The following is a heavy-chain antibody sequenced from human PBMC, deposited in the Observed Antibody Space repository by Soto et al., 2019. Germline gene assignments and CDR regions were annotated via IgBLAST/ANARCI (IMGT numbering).Heavy chain of an antibody. CDR1: GFNFRKYE. CDR3: ARYGTRGDW. CDR2: ISSSGLTT. J-gene: IGHJ5*01. D-gene: IGHD3-10*01. V-gene: IGHV3-48*03. Sequence: GGSLRLSCQASGFNFRKYEMHWVRKAPGKGLEWVSYISSSGLTTYYADFAEGRFTISRDNAKDSLYLHLNSLRVGDTAVYYCARYGTRGDWWVLGTQVTVSS.